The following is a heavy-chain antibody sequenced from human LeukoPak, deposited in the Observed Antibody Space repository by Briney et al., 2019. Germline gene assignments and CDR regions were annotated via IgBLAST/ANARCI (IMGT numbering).Heavy chain of an antibody. CDR2: IFHSGRT. CDR1: GFSISSGYF. CDR3: ATSPRITIFWSDFDY. Sequence: SETLSLTCAVSGFSISSGYFWGWIRQPPGKGLEWIASIFHSGRTYYNPSLKSRVTISVDMSKNQSSLKLTSVTAADTAVYYCATSPRITIFWSDFDYWGQGTLVTVSS. V-gene: IGHV4-38-2*01. D-gene: IGHD3-3*01. J-gene: IGHJ4*02.